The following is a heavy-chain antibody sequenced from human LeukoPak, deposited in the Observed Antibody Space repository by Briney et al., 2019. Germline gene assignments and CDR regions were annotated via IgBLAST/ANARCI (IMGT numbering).Heavy chain of an antibody. CDR3: ARDGRCGGDCYAS. J-gene: IGHJ4*02. CDR2: ISSSGSTI. D-gene: IGHD2-21*02. V-gene: IGHV3-48*03. Sequence: GGSLRLSCAVSGFTFSSYEMNWVRQAPGKGLEWVSYISSSGSTIYYADSVKGRFTISRDNAKNSLYLQMNSLRVEDTAVYYCARDGRCGGDCYASWGQGTLVTVSS. CDR1: GFTFSSYE.